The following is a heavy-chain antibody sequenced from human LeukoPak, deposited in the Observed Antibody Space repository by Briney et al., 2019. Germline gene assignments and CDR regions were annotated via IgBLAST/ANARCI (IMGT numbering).Heavy chain of an antibody. CDR3: AKLHNLNCDY. CDR2: ISYDGSNK. Sequence: GGSLRLSCAASGFTFSSYGMHWVRQAPGKGLEWVAVISYDGSNKYYADSVKGRFTISRDNSKNTLYLQMNSLRPEDTAVYYCAKLHNLNCDYWGLGTLATVSS. CDR1: GFTFSSYG. J-gene: IGHJ4*02. V-gene: IGHV3-30*18. D-gene: IGHD1-14*01.